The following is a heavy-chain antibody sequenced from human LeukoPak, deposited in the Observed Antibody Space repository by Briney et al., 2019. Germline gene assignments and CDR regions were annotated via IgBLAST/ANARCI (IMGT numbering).Heavy chain of an antibody. CDR3: TGVAASKIDY. CDR1: GFSLSGSA. CDR2: IRSKPNNYAT. D-gene: IGHD1-26*01. J-gene: IGHJ4*02. Sequence: GGSLRLSCAASGFSLSGSAMPWVRQASGKGLEWVGRIRSKPNNYATAYAASVKGRFTISRDDSKNTAYLQMNSLKTEDTAVYYCTGVAASKIDYWGQGTLVTVSS. V-gene: IGHV3-73*01.